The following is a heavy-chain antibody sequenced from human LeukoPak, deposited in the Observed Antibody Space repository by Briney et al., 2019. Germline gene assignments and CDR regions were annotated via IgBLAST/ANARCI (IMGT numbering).Heavy chain of an antibody. D-gene: IGHD5-18*01. J-gene: IGHJ4*02. CDR1: GYTFTGYY. V-gene: IGHV1-2*02. CDR3: ARDSAPGDTYGLLGIDS. Sequence: ASVKVSCKASGYTFTGYYMHWVRQAPGQGLEWMGWINPNSGGTNYAQRFQGRVTMTRDTSISTAYMELSRLRSDDTAVYYCARDSAPGDTYGLLGIDSWGQGTLVTVSS. CDR2: INPNSGGT.